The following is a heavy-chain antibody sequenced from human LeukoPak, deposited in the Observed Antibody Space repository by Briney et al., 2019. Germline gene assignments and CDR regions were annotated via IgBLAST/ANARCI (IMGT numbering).Heavy chain of an antibody. J-gene: IGHJ4*02. D-gene: IGHD4-11*01. CDR2: IRFDGSIT. CDR3: ARDDYNRL. V-gene: IGHV3-74*01. Sequence: GGSLRLSCAASGFTFSSYEMNWVRQAPGKGLVWVSRIRFDGSITTYADFVKGRFTISRDNAKNTLYLQMNSLRAEDTAVYYCARDDYNRLWGQGTLVTVSS. CDR1: GFTFSSYE.